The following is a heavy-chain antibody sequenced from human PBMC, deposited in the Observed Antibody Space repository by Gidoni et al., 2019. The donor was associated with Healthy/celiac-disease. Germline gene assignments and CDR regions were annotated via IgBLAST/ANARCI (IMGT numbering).Heavy chain of an antibody. CDR1: GGSIGRGDYY. CDR2: IYYSGST. J-gene: IGHJ5*02. D-gene: IGHD6-13*01. V-gene: IGHV4-30-4*01. CDR3: ARGSSSWLGLPFDP. Sequence: QVQLQESGPGLVQPSQTLSLTCTVSGGSIGRGDYYWSWIRQPPGKGLEWIGYIYYSGSTYYNPSLKSRVTISVDTSKNQFSLKLSSVTAADTAVYYCARGSSSWLGLPFDPWGQGTLVTVSS.